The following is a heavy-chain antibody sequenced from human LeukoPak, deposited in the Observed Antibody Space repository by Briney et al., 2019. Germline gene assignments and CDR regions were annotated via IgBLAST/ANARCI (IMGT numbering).Heavy chain of an antibody. V-gene: IGHV3-30*18. CDR3: ANTIRSALGGMDV. J-gene: IGHJ6*04. D-gene: IGHD5-18*01. CDR2: ISYDGSNK. Sequence: PGRSLRLSCAASGFTFSSYGMHWVRQAPGKGLEWVAVISYDGSNKYYADSVKGRFTISRDNSKNTLYLQMNSPRAEDTAVYYCANTIRSALGGMDVWGKGTTVTVSS. CDR1: GFTFSSYG.